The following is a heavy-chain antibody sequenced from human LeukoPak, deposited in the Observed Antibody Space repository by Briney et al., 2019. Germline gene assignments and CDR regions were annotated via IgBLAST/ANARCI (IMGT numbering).Heavy chain of an antibody. CDR1: GGSISSSNW. Sequence: SETLSLTCTVSGGSISSSNWWNWVRQPPGKGLEWIGEIDHSGTTYYDASLKSRVTISVDKSKNQFSLKLTSLTAADTAVYYCARDLADITMVRGVSSGTFDIWDQGTVVTVSS. CDR3: ARDLADITMVRGVSSGTFDI. V-gene: IGHV4-4*02. J-gene: IGHJ3*02. D-gene: IGHD3-10*01. CDR2: IDHSGTT.